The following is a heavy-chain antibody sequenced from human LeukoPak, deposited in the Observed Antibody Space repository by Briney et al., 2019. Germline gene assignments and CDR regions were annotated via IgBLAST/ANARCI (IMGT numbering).Heavy chain of an antibody. V-gene: IGHV3-48*04. J-gene: IGHJ4*02. CDR1: GFTFSSYA. Sequence: GGSLRLSCAASGFTFSSYAMSWVRQAPGKGLEWVSYISDRGDTIYYADSVKGRFTISRDNANDSVSLQMNSLSAEDTAVYYCARLKAGNWGPGTLVTVSS. CDR2: ISDRGDTI. CDR3: ARLKAGN.